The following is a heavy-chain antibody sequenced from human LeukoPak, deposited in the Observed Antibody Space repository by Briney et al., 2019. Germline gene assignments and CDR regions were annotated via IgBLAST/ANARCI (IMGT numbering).Heavy chain of an antibody. CDR2: IIPILGIA. D-gene: IGHD3-22*01. Sequence: LRASVKVSCKASGGTFSSYAISWVRQAPGQGLEWMGRIIPILGIANYAQKFQGRVTITADKSTSTAYMELSSLRSEDTAVYYCARATSPEELPPTQIQYYYDSSAFDYWGQGTLVTVSS. J-gene: IGHJ4*02. V-gene: IGHV1-69*04. CDR1: GGTFSSYA. CDR3: ARATSPEELPPTQIQYYYDSSAFDY.